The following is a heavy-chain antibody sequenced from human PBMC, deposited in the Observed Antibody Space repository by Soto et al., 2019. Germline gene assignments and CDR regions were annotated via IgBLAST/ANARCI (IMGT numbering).Heavy chain of an antibody. J-gene: IGHJ6*02. Sequence: GGSLRLSCAASGFTFSSYWMHWVRQAPGKGLVWVSRINSDGSSTSYADSVKGRFTISRDNAKNTLYLQMNSLRAEDTAVYYCARELVDDYGDYGWIYYYGMDVWGQGTTVTVSS. CDR1: GFTFSSYW. CDR3: ARELVDDYGDYGWIYYYGMDV. V-gene: IGHV3-74*01. D-gene: IGHD4-17*01. CDR2: INSDGSST.